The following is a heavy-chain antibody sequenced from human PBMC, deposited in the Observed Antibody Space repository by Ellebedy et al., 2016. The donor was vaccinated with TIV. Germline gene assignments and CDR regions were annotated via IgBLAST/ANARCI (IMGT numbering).Heavy chain of an antibody. CDR1: GFTFSFYS. CDR2: ISGSSRTI. D-gene: IGHD2-15*01. J-gene: IGHJ4*02. V-gene: IGHV3-48*04. CDR3: ARGDDCSGGTCYRGPFDF. Sequence: PGGSLRLSCTTSGFTFSFYSVNWVRQAPGKGLERISYISGSSRTIYYADSVKVRFTISRDNAENSLYLQMNSLRAEDTAMYYCARGDDCSGGTCYRGPFDFWGQGTLVTVSS.